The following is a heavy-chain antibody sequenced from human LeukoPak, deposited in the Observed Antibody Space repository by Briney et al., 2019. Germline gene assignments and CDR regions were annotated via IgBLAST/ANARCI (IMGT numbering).Heavy chain of an antibody. V-gene: IGHV5-51*01. CDR2: IYPGDSDT. Sequence: GESLKISCKGSGYIFTSYWIGWVRQMPGKGLEWMGIIYPGDSDTRYSPSFQGQVTISADKSISTAYLQWSSLKASDTAMYYCTRPPYRSSPNAFDIWGQGTMVTVSS. D-gene: IGHD6-19*01. J-gene: IGHJ3*02. CDR1: GYIFTSYW. CDR3: TRPPYRSSPNAFDI.